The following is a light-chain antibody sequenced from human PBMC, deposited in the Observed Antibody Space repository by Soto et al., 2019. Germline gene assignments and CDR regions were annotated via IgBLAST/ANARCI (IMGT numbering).Light chain of an antibody. CDR3: QQRYTTTWT. CDR1: QSISSS. CDR2: AAS. Sequence: DIPMTQSPSSLSASVGDRVTITCRASQSISSSLRWYQQKPGKAPNLLIYAASSLQSGVPSRFRGSGAGTDFALAISSLQPEDFATYSCQQRYTTTWTFGQGTKVEIK. V-gene: IGKV1-39*01. J-gene: IGKJ1*01.